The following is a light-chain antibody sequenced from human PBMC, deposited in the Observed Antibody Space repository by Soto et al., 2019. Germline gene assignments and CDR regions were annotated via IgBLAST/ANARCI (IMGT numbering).Light chain of an antibody. J-gene: IGLJ3*02. V-gene: IGLV2-11*01. CDR3: CSYAGTYWV. CDR1: SNDVGGYNY. CDR2: DVS. Sequence: QSALTQPRSVSGSPGQSVTISCTGTSNDVGGYNYVSWFQQHPGKVPKLMVYDVSYRPSGVPDRFSGSKSGNTASLTISGLQAADEGDYYCCSYAGTYWVFGGGTQLTVL.